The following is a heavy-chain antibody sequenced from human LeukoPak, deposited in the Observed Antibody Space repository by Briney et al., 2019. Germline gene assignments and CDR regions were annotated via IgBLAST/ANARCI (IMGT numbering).Heavy chain of an antibody. Sequence: GGSLGLSCAASGFTFSTYGMHWVRQAPGKGLEWVAVMSYDGSNEYYADSVKGRFTISRDNSKNTLYLQMSSLRAEDTAVYYCAKEFNRGLPDYWGQGTLVTVPS. CDR3: AKEFNRGLPDY. CDR2: MSYDGSNE. CDR1: GFTFSTYG. J-gene: IGHJ4*02. D-gene: IGHD2-21*01. V-gene: IGHV3-30*18.